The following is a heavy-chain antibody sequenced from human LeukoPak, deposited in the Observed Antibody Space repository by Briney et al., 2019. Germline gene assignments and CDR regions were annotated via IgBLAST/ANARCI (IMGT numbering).Heavy chain of an antibody. D-gene: IGHD3-22*01. J-gene: IGHJ4*02. CDR2: IYYSGST. Sequence: SETLSLTCTVSGGSISSGGYYWSWIRQHPGKGLEWIGYIYYSGSTYYNPSLKSRVTISVDTSKNQFSLKLSSVTAADTAVYYCARSKPYYYDSSGYCDYWGQGTLVTVSS. V-gene: IGHV4-31*03. CDR3: ARSKPYYYDSSGYCDY. CDR1: GGSISSGGYY.